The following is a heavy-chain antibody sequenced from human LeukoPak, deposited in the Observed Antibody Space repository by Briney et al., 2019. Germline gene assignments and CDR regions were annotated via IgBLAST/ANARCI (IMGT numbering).Heavy chain of an antibody. V-gene: IGHV3-15*01. CDR1: GFTFGNAW. Sequence: GGSLRLSCAASGFTFGNAWMGWVRQAPGKGLEWVGRIKSKADGGTADYAAPVKGRFTISRDDSKNTLYLQMDSLKTEDTAVYYCTTEYRHSSGWYGAFDIWGQGTMVTVSS. CDR3: TTEYRHSSGWYGAFDI. J-gene: IGHJ3*02. CDR2: IKSKADGGTA. D-gene: IGHD6-19*01.